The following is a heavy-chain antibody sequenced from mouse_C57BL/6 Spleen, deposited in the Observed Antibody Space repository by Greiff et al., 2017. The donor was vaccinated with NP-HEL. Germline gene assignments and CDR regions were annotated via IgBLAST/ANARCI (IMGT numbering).Heavy chain of an antibody. CDR2: INPCSGYT. Sequence: QVQLQQSGAELAKPGASVKLSCKASGYTFTSYWMHWVKPRPGQGLEWIGYINPCSGYTKYNQTFKDKATLPAYKSSSTAYMQLSSLTYEDSAVYYCARSAAPVAETDAMDYWGQGTSVTVSS. D-gene: IGHD1-1*01. V-gene: IGHV1-7*01. CDR1: GYTFTSYW. CDR3: ARSAAPVAETDAMDY. J-gene: IGHJ4*01.